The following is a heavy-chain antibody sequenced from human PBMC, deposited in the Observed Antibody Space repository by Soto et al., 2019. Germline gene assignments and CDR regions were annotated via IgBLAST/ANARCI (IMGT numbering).Heavy chain of an antibody. J-gene: IGHJ4*02. Sequence: QVQLVESGGGVVQPGRSLRLSCAASGFTFSNNTMHWVRQAPGKGLEWVAIISYDGSKNYYAGSVEGRFTISRDNSKNTLYLQMNSVRAQDTAEYYCARGGDCGTTGCYRPFDYWGQGTLVTVSS. D-gene: IGHD2-2*01. CDR1: GFTFSNNT. CDR2: ISYDGSKN. CDR3: ARGGDCGTTGCYRPFDY. V-gene: IGHV3-30-3*01.